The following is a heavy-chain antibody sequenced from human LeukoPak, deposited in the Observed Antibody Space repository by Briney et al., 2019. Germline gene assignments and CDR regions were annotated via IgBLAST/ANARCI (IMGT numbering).Heavy chain of an antibody. CDR1: GGSISSYY. CDR3: ARVRMVRGVIIKTGTFDY. J-gene: IGHJ4*02. CDR2: IYYSGST. Sequence: SETLSLTCTVSGGSISSYYWGWIRQPPGKGLEWIGSIYYSGSTYYNPSLKSRVTISVDTSKNQFSLKLSSVTAADTAVYYCARVRMVRGVIIKTGTFDYWGQGTLVTVSS. V-gene: IGHV4-39*07. D-gene: IGHD3-10*01.